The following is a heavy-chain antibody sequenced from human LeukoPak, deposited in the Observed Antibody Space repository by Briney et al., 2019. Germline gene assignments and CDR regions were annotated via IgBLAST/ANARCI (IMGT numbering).Heavy chain of an antibody. Sequence: GGSLRLSCAASGFTFSSYAMSWVRQAPGKGLEWVSTISGSGGSTNYADSAKGRFTISRDNSKNTLHLQMNSLRAEVTAVHHCAKDRGSGWGIDYWGQGTLVTVSS. V-gene: IGHV3-23*01. CDR2: ISGSGGST. D-gene: IGHD6-19*01. CDR3: AKDRGSGWGIDY. CDR1: GFTFSSYA. J-gene: IGHJ4*02.